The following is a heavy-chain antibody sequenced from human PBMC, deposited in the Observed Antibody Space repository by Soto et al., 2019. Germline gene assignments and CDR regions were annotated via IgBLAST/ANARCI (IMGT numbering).Heavy chain of an antibody. J-gene: IGHJ6*04. CDR3: ARERALYYFGAGSYSCYYYYGMEG. CDR2: TYYRSKWYN. CDR1: GDSVSSNSAA. D-gene: IGHD3-10*01. V-gene: IGHV6-1*01. Sequence: PSQTLSLTCAISGDSVSSNSAAWNWIRQSPSRGLEWLGRTYYRSKWYNDYAVSVKSRITINPDTSKNQFSLQLNSVTPEDTAVYYCARERALYYFGAGSYSCYYYYGMEGWGKGTTVTVAS.